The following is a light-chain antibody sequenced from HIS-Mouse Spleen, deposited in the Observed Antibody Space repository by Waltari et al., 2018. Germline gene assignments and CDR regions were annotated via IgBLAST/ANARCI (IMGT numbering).Light chain of an antibody. V-gene: IGLV3-10*01. Sequence: SYELTQPPSVPVSPGQTARITCSGDALPKKYAYWYQQKSGQAHVLVIYEDSKLPSRIPERFSGSSSGTMATLTISGAQVEDEADYYCYSTDSSGNHRVFGGGTKLTGL. J-gene: IGLJ2*01. CDR3: YSTDSSGNHRV. CDR2: EDS. CDR1: ALPKKY.